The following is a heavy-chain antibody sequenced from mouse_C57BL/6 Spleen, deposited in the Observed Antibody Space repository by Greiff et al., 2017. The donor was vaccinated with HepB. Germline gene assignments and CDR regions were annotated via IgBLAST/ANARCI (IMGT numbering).Heavy chain of an antibody. CDR2: IYPGNSDT. D-gene: IGHD3-2*02. CDR3: TRWDSSGTRDAMDY. J-gene: IGHJ4*01. V-gene: IGHV1-5*01. Sequence: EVQLVESGPVLARPGASVKMSCKTSGYTFTSYWMHWVKQRPGQGLEWIGAIYPGNSDTSYNQKFKGKAKLTAVTSASTAYMELSSLTNEDSAVYYCTRWDSSGTRDAMDYWGQGTSVTVSS. CDR1: GYTFTSYW.